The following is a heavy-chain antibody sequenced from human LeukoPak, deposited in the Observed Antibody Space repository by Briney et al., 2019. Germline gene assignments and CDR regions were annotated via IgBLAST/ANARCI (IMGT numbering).Heavy chain of an antibody. CDR2: IYSSGST. V-gene: IGHV4-61*02. J-gene: IGHJ2*01. CDR1: GGSISSGTYY. D-gene: IGHD3-22*01. CDR3: ARDQGSMIVVRTTNWFFDL. Sequence: SQTLSLTCTVSGGSISSGTYYWSWIRQPAGKGLEWIGRIYSSGSTNYNPSLKSRVTISVDTSKNQFSLNLSSVTAADTAVYYCARDQGSMIVVRTTNWFFDLWGRGTLVTVSS.